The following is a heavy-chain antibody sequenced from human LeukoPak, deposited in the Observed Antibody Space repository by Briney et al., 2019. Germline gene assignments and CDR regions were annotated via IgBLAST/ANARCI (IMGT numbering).Heavy chain of an antibody. CDR1: GDSVSSNSVT. V-gene: IGHV6-1*01. D-gene: IGHD2-2*01. Sequence: SQTLSLTCAISGDSVSSNSVTWNWIRQSPSRGLEWLGRTYYRSTWYNDYAVSVRGRITVNPDTSKNQFSLHLNSVTPEDTAVYYCARRLTQYDCFDPWGQGILLPSPQ. J-gene: IGHJ5*02. CDR2: TYYRSTWYN. CDR3: ARRLTQYDCFDP.